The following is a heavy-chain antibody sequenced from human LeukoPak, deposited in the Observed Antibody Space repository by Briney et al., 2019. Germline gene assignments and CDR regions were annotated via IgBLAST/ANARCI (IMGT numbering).Heavy chain of an antibody. J-gene: IGHJ4*02. V-gene: IGHV3-66*01. CDR3: AKGSSGWYGVGFGY. Sequence: PGGSLRLSCAASGFTVSSNYMSWVRQAPGKGLEWVSVIYSGGSTYYADSVKGRFTISRDNSKNTLYLQMNSLRAEDTAVYYCAKGSSGWYGVGFGYWGQGTLVTVSS. CDR2: IYSGGST. CDR1: GFTVSSNY. D-gene: IGHD6-19*01.